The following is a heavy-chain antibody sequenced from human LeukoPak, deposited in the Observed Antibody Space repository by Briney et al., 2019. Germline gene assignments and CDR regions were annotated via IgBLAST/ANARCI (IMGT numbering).Heavy chain of an antibody. CDR1: GYTFTGYY. CDR2: INPNSGGT. Sequence: ASVKVSCKASGYTFTGYYLHWVRQAPGQGLEWMGWINPNSGGTAYAQKFKGRVTMTRDTSISTAYMELSGLRPDDTAIYYCVSYYHGSGSYYNDAFDVWGQGTMVTVSS. J-gene: IGHJ3*01. D-gene: IGHD3-10*01. V-gene: IGHV1-2*02. CDR3: VSYYHGSGSYYNDAFDV.